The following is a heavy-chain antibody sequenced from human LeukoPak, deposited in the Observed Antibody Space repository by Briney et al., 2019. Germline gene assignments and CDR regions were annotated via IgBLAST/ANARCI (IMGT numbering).Heavy chain of an antibody. CDR3: ASQLYFDY. D-gene: IGHD1-1*01. CDR1: ESTFSNDW. CDR2: IKQDGSEK. J-gene: IGHJ4*02. V-gene: IGHV3-7*01. Sequence: GGSLRLSCVASESTFSNDWVSWVRQAPGKGLEWVANIKQDGSEKYYVDSVKGRFTISRDNAKNSLYLQMNSPRAEDTAVYYCASQLYFDYWGREPWSPSPQ.